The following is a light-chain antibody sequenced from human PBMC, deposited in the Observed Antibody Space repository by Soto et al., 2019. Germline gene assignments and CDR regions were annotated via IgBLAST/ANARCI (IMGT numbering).Light chain of an antibody. CDR3: MQSTQLPPT. CDR1: QSLLHITGETF. CDR2: KVS. Sequence: VMTQTPRSLSAAPGQAASISCRSSQSLLHITGETFLFWYLQKPGQSPQLLIYKVSTRVSGVPDRFSGSGSGTDFTLEISRVETDDVGIYYCMQSTQLPPTFGQGTRLEI. J-gene: IGKJ5*01. V-gene: IGKV2D-29*02.